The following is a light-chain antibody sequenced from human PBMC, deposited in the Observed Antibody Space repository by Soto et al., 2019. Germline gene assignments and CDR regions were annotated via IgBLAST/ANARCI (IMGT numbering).Light chain of an antibody. V-gene: IGKV3D-15*01. J-gene: IGKJ5*01. Sequence: EIVLTQSPATLSVSPGERATLSCMASQSVSSNLAWYQQKPGQAPRLLIYGASTRATGIPARFSGSGSGTEFTLTISRLKSEDFAVYYCQQYNDWPPITFGQGTRLEIK. CDR2: GAS. CDR1: QSVSSN. CDR3: QQYNDWPPIT.